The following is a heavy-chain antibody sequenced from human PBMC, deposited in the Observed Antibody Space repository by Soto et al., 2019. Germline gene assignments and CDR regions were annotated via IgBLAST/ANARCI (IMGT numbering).Heavy chain of an antibody. Sequence: ASVKVSCKASGYTFTGHYIHWVRQAPQQGPEWMGEIGPESGATRYAQKFQGRVTMTMDTSITTVYMGLKNLSPDDTAVYYCGRGRSGQIVVFYWGQGTPVTVSS. V-gene: IGHV1-2*02. J-gene: IGHJ4*02. D-gene: IGHD1-26*01. CDR2: IGPESGAT. CDR3: GRGRSGQIVVFY. CDR1: GYTFTGHY.